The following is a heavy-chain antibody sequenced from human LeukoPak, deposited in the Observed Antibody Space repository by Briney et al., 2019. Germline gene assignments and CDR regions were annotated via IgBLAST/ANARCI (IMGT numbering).Heavy chain of an antibody. V-gene: IGHV3-7*03. Sequence: GGSLRLSCAASAFTFSRYWMSWVRQAPGNGLEWVAHIDQDGSEKYYVESMNGRITISRDTAKNSLYLQMNSLRAEDTAVYYCARDYYSYSRGSWAFDIWGQGTMVTVSS. CDR3: ARDYYSYSRGSWAFDI. D-gene: IGHD3-22*01. CDR2: IDQDGSEK. J-gene: IGHJ3*02. CDR1: AFTFSRYW.